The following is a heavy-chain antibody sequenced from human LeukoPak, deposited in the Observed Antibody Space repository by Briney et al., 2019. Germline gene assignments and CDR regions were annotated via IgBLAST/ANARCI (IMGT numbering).Heavy chain of an antibody. CDR3: ARGYYYDSSGYEVDY. CDR1: GYTFTSYG. CDR2: MNPNSGNT. V-gene: IGHV1-8*03. J-gene: IGHJ4*02. D-gene: IGHD3-22*01. Sequence: ASVKVSCKASGYTFTSYGISWVRQAPGQGLEWMGWMNPNSGNTGYAQKFQGRVTITRNTSISTAYMELSSLRSEDTAVYYCARGYYYDSSGYEVDYWGQGTLVTVSS.